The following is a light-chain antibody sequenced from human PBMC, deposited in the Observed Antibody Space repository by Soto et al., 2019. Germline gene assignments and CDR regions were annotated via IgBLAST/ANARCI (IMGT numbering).Light chain of an antibody. V-gene: IGKV1-5*03. CDR1: QGISSW. CDR3: QHYNSYSEA. Sequence: DIQMTQSPSSVSASVGDRVTITCRASQGISSWLAWYQQKPGKAPKLLIYKASTLKSGVPSRFSGSGSGTEFTLTISSLQPDDFATYYCQHYNSYSEAFGQGTKVDNQ. CDR2: KAS. J-gene: IGKJ1*01.